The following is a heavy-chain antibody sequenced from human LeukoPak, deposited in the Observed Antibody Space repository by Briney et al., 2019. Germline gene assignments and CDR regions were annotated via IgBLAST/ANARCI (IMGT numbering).Heavy chain of an antibody. Sequence: GASVKVSCKASGGTFSSYAISWVRQAPGQGLEWMGRIIPIFDTANYAQKFQGRVTITTDESTSTAYMELSSLRSEDTAVYYCARGPRYDFWSGYYWGYFDYWGQGTLVTFSS. CDR1: GGTFSSYA. J-gene: IGHJ4*02. D-gene: IGHD3-3*01. CDR2: IIPIFDTA. CDR3: ARGPRYDFWSGYYWGYFDY. V-gene: IGHV1-69*05.